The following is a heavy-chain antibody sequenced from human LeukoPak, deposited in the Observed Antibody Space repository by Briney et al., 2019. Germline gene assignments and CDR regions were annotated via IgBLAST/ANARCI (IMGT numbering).Heavy chain of an antibody. CDR2: IYYSGST. D-gene: IGHD6-13*01. CDR1: GGSISSYY. J-gene: IGHJ6*02. Sequence: SETLSLTCTVPGGSISSYYWSWIRQPPGKGLEWIGYIYYSGSTNYNPSLKSRVTISVDTSKNQFSLKLSSVTAADTAVYYCARDGYSSSWYGGDYYYGMDVWGQGTTVTVSS. CDR3: ARDGYSSSWYGGDYYYGMDV. V-gene: IGHV4-59*08.